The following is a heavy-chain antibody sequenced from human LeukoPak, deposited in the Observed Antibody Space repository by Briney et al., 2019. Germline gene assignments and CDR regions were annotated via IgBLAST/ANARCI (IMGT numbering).Heavy chain of an antibody. CDR3: ARAHYSSFDY. J-gene: IGHJ4*02. V-gene: IGHV3-7*01. CDR1: GFTFSSSW. D-gene: IGHD6-13*01. Sequence: GGSLRLSCAASGFTFSSSWMAWVRQAPGKGLEWVGNIKEDGTAKNYVVSVRGRFTISRDNAKNSLYLQMNSLRGEDTAVYYCARAHYSSFDYWGQGTLVTVSS. CDR2: IKEDGTAK.